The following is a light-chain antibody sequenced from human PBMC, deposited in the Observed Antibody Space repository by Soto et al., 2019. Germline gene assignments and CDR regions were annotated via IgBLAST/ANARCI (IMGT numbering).Light chain of an antibody. Sequence: DIQMTQSPSSLSASVGDRVTITCRASQSISSFLNWYQQKPGKAPKLLIYAASTLQSGVPSRFSGSGSGTDFTLTITRLQPEDIATYHCQQSYGTPLTFGQGTKVDIK. CDR2: AAS. CDR1: QSISSF. J-gene: IGKJ1*01. CDR3: QQSYGTPLT. V-gene: IGKV1-39*01.